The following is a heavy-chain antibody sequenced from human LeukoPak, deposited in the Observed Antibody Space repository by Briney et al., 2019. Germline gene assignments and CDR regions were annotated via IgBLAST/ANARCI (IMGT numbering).Heavy chain of an antibody. V-gene: IGHV4-31*03. CDR1: GGSISNDGYY. CDR2: IYYSGST. CDR3: ARDPASPYYYYGMDV. Sequence: PSETLSLTCTVSGGSISNDGYYWSWIRQHPGKGLEWIGYIYYSGSTYYNPSLKSRVTISVDTSKNQFSLKLSSVTAADTAVYYCARDPASPYYYYGMDVWGQGTTVTVSS. J-gene: IGHJ6*02.